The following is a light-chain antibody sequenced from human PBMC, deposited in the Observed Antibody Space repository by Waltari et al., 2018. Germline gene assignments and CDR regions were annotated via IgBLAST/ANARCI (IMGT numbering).Light chain of an antibody. CDR3: QQYFSSPLT. J-gene: IGKJ4*01. Sequence: IVMTRSPNSLAAYLGVRCALHFISSQSALSTPNSKNDLAWYQQRPGQPPKVLFYWASTREAGVPDRFSGSGSGTDFTLTISSLQAEDVAIYHCQQYFSSPLTFGGGTKVEIK. V-gene: IGKV4-1*01. CDR2: WAS. CDR1: QSALSTPNSKND.